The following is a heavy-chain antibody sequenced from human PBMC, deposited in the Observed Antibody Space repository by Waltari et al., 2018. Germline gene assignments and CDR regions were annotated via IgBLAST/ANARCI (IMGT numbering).Heavy chain of an antibody. CDR2: VYTSCST. D-gene: IGHD1-26*01. CDR1: GGSISGYY. Sequence: QVQLQESGPGLVKPSETLSLTCTVSGGSISGYYWNWIRQPAGKGLEWIGRVYTSCSTNYNPALKSRVTMSVDTSKNQLSLKLSSVTAADTAVYFWAREIDRGPGRWFDPWGQGTLVIVSS. J-gene: IGHJ5*02. CDR3: AREIDRGPGRWFDP. V-gene: IGHV4-4*07.